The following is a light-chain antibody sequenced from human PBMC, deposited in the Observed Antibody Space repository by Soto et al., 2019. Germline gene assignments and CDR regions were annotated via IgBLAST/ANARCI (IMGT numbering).Light chain of an antibody. CDR3: QQSYS. Sequence: DIQMTQSPSSLSASVGDRVTITCRASQSISSYLNWYQQKPGKAPKLLIYGASGLQSGVPSRFSGNGSGTDFTLTISSLQPEDFATYYCQQSYSFGGGTKVEIK. V-gene: IGKV1-39*01. CDR1: QSISSY. J-gene: IGKJ4*01. CDR2: GAS.